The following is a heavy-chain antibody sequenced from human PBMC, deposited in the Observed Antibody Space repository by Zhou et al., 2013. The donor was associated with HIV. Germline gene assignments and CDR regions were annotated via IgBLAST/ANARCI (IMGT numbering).Heavy chain of an antibody. Sequence: QVQLVQSGAEVKKPGSSVKVSCKTSGDTFTTDVISWVRQAPGQGLEWVGLINPGDGSTTYAQKFEGRVTLTRDTTTRTVSLQLRRLRIDDTAVYYCVRVATDSYVRPGPLAYWGQGTLLTVSS. CDR3: VRVATDSYVRPGPLAY. V-gene: IGHV1-46*01. CDR2: INPGDGST. CDR1: GDTFTTDV. J-gene: IGHJ4*02. D-gene: IGHD2-2*01.